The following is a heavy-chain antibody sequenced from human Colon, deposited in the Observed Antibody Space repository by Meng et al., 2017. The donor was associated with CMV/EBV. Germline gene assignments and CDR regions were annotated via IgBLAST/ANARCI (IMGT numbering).Heavy chain of an antibody. J-gene: IGHJ6*02. CDR1: GFTFSSYT. V-gene: IGHV3-21*06. CDR2: IGSNSSSI. D-gene: IGHD1-26*01. Sequence: GGSLRLSCVASGFTFSSYTMTWVRQAPGKGLEWVSFIGSNSSSIYYADSLKGRFTVPRDNANNTLFLQMNSLRAEDTAVYYCARLSGNSRMDVWGQGTTVTVSS. CDR3: ARLSGNSRMDV.